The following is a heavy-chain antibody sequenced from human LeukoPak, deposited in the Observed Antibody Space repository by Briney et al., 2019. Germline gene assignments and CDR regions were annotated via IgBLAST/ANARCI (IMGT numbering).Heavy chain of an antibody. J-gene: IGHJ4*02. CDR3: ARLLAYGSGAEAFDY. CDR1: GFNFDDYA. CDR2: IKEDGTEK. Sequence: GGSLRLSCVAYGFNFDDYAMHWVRQAPGKGLEWVANIKEDGTEKYYVDSVKGRFTISRDNAKISLYLQMNSLRAEDTAVYYCARLLAYGSGAEAFDYWGQGALVTVSS. D-gene: IGHD3-10*01. V-gene: IGHV3-7*01.